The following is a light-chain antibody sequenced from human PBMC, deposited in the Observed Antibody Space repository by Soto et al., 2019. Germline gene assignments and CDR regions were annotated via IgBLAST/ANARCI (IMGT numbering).Light chain of an antibody. V-gene: IGKV2-30*01. CDR1: ESLVATDGITY. J-gene: IGKJ1*01. CDR2: KVS. Sequence: DVVMTQSPVSLPVTLGQPASISCRSSESLVATDGITYLNWFHQRPGQSPRRLIYKVSDRDSGVPDIFRGSGSGTDFTLRISRVEAEDVGIYYCMQGTHWPRTFGQGTKVEIK. CDR3: MQGTHWPRT.